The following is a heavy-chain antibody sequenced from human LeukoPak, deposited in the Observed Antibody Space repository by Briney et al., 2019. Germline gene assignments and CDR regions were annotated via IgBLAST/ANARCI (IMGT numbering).Heavy chain of an antibody. CDR1: GFRFSTYW. Sequence: GGSLRLSCAPSGFRFSTYWLSWVRQAPGKGLERVATINQYGTERYYVDSVRGRFTISRDNAKNSLYLQMNSLRAEDTAVYYCARDEGYTTYDYWGQGTVVTVSS. V-gene: IGHV3-7*01. J-gene: IGHJ4*02. CDR2: INQYGTER. CDR3: ARDEGYTTYDY. D-gene: IGHD5-24*01.